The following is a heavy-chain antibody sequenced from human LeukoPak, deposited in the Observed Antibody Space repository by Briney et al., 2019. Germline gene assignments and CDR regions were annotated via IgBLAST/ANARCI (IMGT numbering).Heavy chain of an antibody. CDR2: IYYSGST. CDR1: GGSISSSSYY. Sequence: SETLSLTCTVSGGSISSSSYYWGWIRQPPGKGLEWIGSIYYSGSTYYNPSLKSRVTILVDTSKNQFSLKLSSVTAADTAVYYCASRSTYYYDSSGYYSFDYWGQGTLVTVSS. D-gene: IGHD3-22*01. V-gene: IGHV4-39*07. CDR3: ASRSTYYYDSSGYYSFDY. J-gene: IGHJ4*02.